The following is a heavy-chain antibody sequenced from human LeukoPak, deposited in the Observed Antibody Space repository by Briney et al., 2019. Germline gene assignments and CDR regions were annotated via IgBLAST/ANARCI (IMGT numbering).Heavy chain of an antibody. Sequence: ASVKVSCKASGYTFTSYDINWVRQATGQGLEWMGWMNPNSGNTGYAQKFQGRVTMARNTSISTAYMELSRLRSEDTAVYYCARKGHGSGSYYGDYGMDVWGQGTTVTVSS. D-gene: IGHD3-10*01. J-gene: IGHJ6*02. CDR3: ARKGHGSGSYYGDYGMDV. V-gene: IGHV1-8*01. CDR1: GYTFTSYD. CDR2: MNPNSGNT.